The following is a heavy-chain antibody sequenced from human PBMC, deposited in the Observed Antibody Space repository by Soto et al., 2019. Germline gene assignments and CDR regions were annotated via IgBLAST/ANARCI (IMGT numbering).Heavy chain of an antibody. CDR3: ARDTTY. V-gene: IGHV1-69*02. Sequence: QVKLVQSGAEVKKPGSSVKVSCKASGGTFGTYTISWVRQAPGQGLEWMGRIIPDLEITDYARKFQGRVTIAADKSTTTAYMELNSMRSEDTAGDFGARDTTYWGQGTLVTVSS. CDR2: IIPDLEIT. D-gene: IGHD5-18*01. J-gene: IGHJ4*02. CDR1: GGTFGTYT.